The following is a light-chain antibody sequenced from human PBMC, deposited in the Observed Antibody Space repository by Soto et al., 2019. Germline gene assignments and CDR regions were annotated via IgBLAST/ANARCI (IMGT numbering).Light chain of an antibody. CDR1: SSNIGAGYD. J-gene: IGLJ2*01. Sequence: QPVLTQPPSVSGAPGQRVTISCTGSSSNIGAGYDVHWYQQLPGTAPKLLIYGNSNRPSGVPHRFSGSKSGTSASLAITGLQAEDEADYYCQSYDSSLSVVFGGGTKVTVL. CDR3: QSYDSSLSVV. CDR2: GNS. V-gene: IGLV1-40*01.